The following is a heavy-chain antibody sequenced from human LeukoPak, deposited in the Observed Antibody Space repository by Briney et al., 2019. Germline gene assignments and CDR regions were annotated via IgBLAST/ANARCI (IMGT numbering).Heavy chain of an antibody. V-gene: IGHV3-30*18. CDR1: GFTFSSYG. J-gene: IGHJ4*02. CDR3: AKENTAKALDY. D-gene: IGHD5-18*01. CDR2: ISYDGSNK. Sequence: GGSLRLSCAPSGFTFSSYGMHWVRQAPGKGLEWVAVISYDGSNKYYTDSGKGRFSISRDNSKNTLYLQMNSLRAEGTAVYSCAKENTAKALDYWGQGTLVTVSS.